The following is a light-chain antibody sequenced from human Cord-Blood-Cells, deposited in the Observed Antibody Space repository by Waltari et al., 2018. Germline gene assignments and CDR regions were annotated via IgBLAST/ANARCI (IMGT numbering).Light chain of an antibody. CDR1: QSVSSY. Sequence: EIVLTQSPATLSLSPGARATPSCRASQSVSSYLAWYQQKPGPAPRLLIYDASNRATGIPARFSGSGSGTDFTLTISSLEPEDFAVYYCQQRSNWPSITFGQGTRLEIK. V-gene: IGKV3-11*01. CDR2: DAS. CDR3: QQRSNWPSIT. J-gene: IGKJ5*01.